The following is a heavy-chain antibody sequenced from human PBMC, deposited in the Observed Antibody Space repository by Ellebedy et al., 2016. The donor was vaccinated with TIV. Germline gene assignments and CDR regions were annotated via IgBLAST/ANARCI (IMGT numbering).Heavy chain of an antibody. CDR1: GFTFSRHD. J-gene: IGHJ4*02. V-gene: IGHV3-13*01. D-gene: IGHD3-10*01. CDR3: ARDGNHYGSGGLDY. Sequence: GESLKISXAASGFTFSRHDMHWVRQATGKGLEWVSAIGTAGDTYYPGSVKGRFTISRENAKNSLYLQMNSLRDDDTAVYYCARDGNHYGSGGLDYWGQGTLVTVSS. CDR2: IGTAGDT.